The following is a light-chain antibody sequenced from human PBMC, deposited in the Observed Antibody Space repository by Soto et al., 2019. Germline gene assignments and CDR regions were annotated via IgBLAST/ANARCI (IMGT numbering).Light chain of an antibody. Sequence: ELVFTKSPATLSLSPGAMATLSCGAGQSVSSDIAWYQQKPVKAPSPLIYDASNRATGIPARFSGIGSGTYFPLTIISLEPEVSAVDYCQQRSNWVTFGPGTKVDIK. V-gene: IGKV3-11*01. CDR2: DAS. CDR3: QQRSNWVT. CDR1: QSVSSD. J-gene: IGKJ3*01.